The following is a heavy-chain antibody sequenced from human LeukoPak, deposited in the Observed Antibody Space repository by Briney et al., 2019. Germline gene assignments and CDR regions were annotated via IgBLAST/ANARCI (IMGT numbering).Heavy chain of an antibody. Sequence: SETLSLTCTVSGGSISSYYWSWIRQPPGKGLEWIGYIYYSGTTTYNPSLKSRVTISVDTSKNQFSLNLTSLTAADTPVYYCAGGWLQLGAFDIWGQGTMVTVSS. V-gene: IGHV4-59*08. CDR1: GGSISSYY. J-gene: IGHJ3*02. CDR2: IYYSGTT. CDR3: AGGWLQLGAFDI. D-gene: IGHD5-24*01.